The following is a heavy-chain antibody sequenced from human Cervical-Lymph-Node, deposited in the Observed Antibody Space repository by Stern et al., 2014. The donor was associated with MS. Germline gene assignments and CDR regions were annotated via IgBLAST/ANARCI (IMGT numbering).Heavy chain of an antibody. CDR3: AREVAGHRLGMMDV. V-gene: IGHV1-46*01. CDR2: INPSGGST. J-gene: IGHJ6*02. D-gene: IGHD6-19*01. Sequence: QLVQSGAEVKNTGTSGKVSFMASGDTFTRHYVPWVRKHPAQGLGWIGRINPSGGSTSSAQKFQGRVTMTRDTSTSTVYMELSSLRSEDTAVYYCAREVAGHRLGMMDVWGQGTTVTVSS. CDR1: GDTFTRHY.